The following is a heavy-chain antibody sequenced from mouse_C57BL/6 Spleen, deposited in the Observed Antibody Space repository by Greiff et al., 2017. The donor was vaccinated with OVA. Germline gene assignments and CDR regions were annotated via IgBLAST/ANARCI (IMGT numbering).Heavy chain of an antibody. CDR1: GYTFTDYY. V-gene: IGHV1-19*01. CDR3: GREASSYRAWFAY. CDR2: INPYNGGT. D-gene: IGHD1-1*01. Sequence: EVQLQQSGPVLVKPGASVKMSCKASGYTFTDYYMNWVKQSHGKSLEWIGVINPYNGGTSYNQKFKGKATLTVDKSSSTAYMELNSLTSEDSAVYYYGREASSYRAWFAYWGQGTLVTVSA. J-gene: IGHJ3*01.